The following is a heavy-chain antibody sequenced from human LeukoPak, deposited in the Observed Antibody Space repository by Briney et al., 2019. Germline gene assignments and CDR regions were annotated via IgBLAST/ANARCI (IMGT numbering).Heavy chain of an antibody. CDR1: GFIFNSYA. D-gene: IGHD3-16*02. CDR2: ITSSGNNI. J-gene: IGHJ4*02. V-gene: IGHV3-64*02. CDR3: TRGPGYDYVWGSFRADY. Sequence: GGSLRLSCAASGFIFNSYAMHWVRQAPGRGLEYVSAITSSGNNIFYADSVKGRFTISRDNSKNTLYLQMGSLRAEDMAVYYCTRGPGYDYVWGSFRADYWGQGTLATVSS.